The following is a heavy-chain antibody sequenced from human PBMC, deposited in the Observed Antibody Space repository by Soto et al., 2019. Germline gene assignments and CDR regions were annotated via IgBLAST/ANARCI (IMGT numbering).Heavy chain of an antibody. CDR3: ARGYGDYVLDY. CDR2: IYYSGST. CDR1: GGSISSYY. Sequence: QVQLQESGPGLVKPSETLSLTCTVSGGSISSYYWSWIRQPPGKGLEWIGHIYYSGSTNYNPSLRRRVTISVDTSKNQVSVELGSVTAADTAGYYCARGYGDYVLDYWGQGTLVTVSS. J-gene: IGHJ4*02. V-gene: IGHV4-59*08. D-gene: IGHD4-17*01.